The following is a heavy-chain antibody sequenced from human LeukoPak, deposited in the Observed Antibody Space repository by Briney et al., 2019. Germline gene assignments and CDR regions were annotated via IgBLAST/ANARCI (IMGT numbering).Heavy chain of an antibody. CDR3: VKGRISEDGLDF. D-gene: IGHD6-13*01. Sequence: GGSLRLSCAASGFTFSRSAMTWVRQTPGKGLDWVSSISSSGNTYYADSVKGRFTISRNNSKNMLYLQMNSLRAEDTAVYYCVKGRISEDGLDFWGQGTLVTVSS. V-gene: IGHV3-23*01. J-gene: IGHJ4*02. CDR2: ISSSGNT. CDR1: GFTFSRSA.